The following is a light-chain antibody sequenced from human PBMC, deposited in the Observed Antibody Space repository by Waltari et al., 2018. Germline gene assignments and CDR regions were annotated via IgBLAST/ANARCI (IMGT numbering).Light chain of an antibody. CDR1: HNIRDF. CDR3: KQSFNTPYT. Sequence: DIQMTQSPPSLSASVGDRVTITCRASHNIRDFLNWYQQKPGEAPDFLIYGASSLHTGVSSRFSGSGSGTDFTLTITSLRPEDAATYYCKQSFNTPYTFGQGTNVQIK. V-gene: IGKV1-39*01. J-gene: IGKJ2*01. CDR2: GAS.